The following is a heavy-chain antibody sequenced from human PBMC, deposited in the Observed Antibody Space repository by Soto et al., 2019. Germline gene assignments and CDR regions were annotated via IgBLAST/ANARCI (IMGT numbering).Heavy chain of an antibody. CDR2: IYYSGST. J-gene: IGHJ6*02. Sequence: QVQLQESGPGLVKPSETLSLTCTVSGGSVSSGSYYWSWIRQPPGKGLEWLGYIYYSGSTNYNPSLKSRVTISVDTSKNQFSLKLSSVTAADTAVYYCARDIVLVPAATFSYYGMDVWGQGTTVTVSS. CDR3: ARDIVLVPAATFSYYGMDV. V-gene: IGHV4-61*01. D-gene: IGHD2-2*01. CDR1: GGSVSSGSYY.